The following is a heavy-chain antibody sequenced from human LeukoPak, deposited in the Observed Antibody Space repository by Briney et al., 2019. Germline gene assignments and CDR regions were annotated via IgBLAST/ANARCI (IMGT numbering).Heavy chain of an antibody. D-gene: IGHD3-22*01. CDR3: AKDLYYYDSSGYSPFGY. CDR1: GFTFDDYA. V-gene: IGHV3-9*01. J-gene: IGHJ4*02. CDR2: ISWNSGSI. Sequence: GGSLRLSCAASGFTFDDYAMHWVRRAPGKGLEWVSGISWNSGSIGYADSVKGRFTISRDNAKNSLYLQMNSLRAEDTALYYCAKDLYYYDSSGYSPFGYWGQGTLVTVSS.